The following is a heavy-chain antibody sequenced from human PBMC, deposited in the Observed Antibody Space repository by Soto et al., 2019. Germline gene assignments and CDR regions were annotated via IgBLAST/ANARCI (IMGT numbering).Heavy chain of an antibody. CDR2: ITSSSSYI. J-gene: IGHJ6*02. CDR1: GFTFSSYS. V-gene: IGHV3-21*01. Sequence: EVRLVESGGGLVKPGGSLRLSCAASGFTFSSYSMNWVRQAPGKGLEWVSSITSSSSYIYYADSVKGRFTISRDNAKNSLYLQMNSLRAEDTAVYYCARGENTDYYGMDVWGQGTTVTVSS. CDR3: ARGENTDYYGMDV.